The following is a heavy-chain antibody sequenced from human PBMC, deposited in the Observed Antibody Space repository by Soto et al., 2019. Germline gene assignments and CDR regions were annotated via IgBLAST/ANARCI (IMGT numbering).Heavy chain of an antibody. D-gene: IGHD2-8*01. CDR1: GFTFSSYA. J-gene: IGHJ4*01. Sequence: GGSLRLSCTAFGFTFSSYAMSWVRQAPGKELEWVSTISGNSGKTNYAESVKGRFSISRDNSKNTVHLQLDSLRAEDTAVYFCAKLGFVLMELYYFHQWGHGTLVTVSS. CDR2: ISGNSGKT. CDR3: AKLGFVLMELYYFHQ. V-gene: IGHV3-23*01.